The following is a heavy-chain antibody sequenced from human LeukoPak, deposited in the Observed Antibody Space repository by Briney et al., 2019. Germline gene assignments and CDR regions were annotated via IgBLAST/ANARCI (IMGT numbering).Heavy chain of an antibody. CDR2: INIGNANT. V-gene: IGHV1-3*04. CDR3: AKVNGDNTFGY. D-gene: IGHD7-27*01. CDR1: GYTFTSYA. J-gene: IGHJ4*02. Sequence: GASVKVSCKASGYTFTSYAMHWVRQAPGQRLEWMGWINIGNANTKYSQKFQGRVTITRDTSASIAYMELSSLRSEDTAVYYCAKVNGDNTFGYWGQGTLVTVSS.